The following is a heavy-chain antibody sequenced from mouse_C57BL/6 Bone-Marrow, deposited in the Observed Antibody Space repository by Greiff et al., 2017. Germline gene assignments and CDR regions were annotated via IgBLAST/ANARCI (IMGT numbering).Heavy chain of an antibody. V-gene: IGHV7-3*01. CDR1: GFTFTDYY. J-gene: IGHJ2*01. CDR3: ARDRTGFDY. CDR2: IRNKANGYTT. D-gene: IGHD4-1*01. Sequence: DVMLVESGGGLVQPGGSLSLSCAASGFTFTDYYMSWVRQPPGKALEWLGFIRNKANGYTTEYSASVKGRFTISRDNSQSILYLQMNALRAEDSATDDCARDRTGFDYWGQGTTLTVSS.